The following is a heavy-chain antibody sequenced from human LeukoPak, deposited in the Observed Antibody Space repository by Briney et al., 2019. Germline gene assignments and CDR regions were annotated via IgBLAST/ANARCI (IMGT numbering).Heavy chain of an antibody. CDR1: GYTLTSYY. CDR2: INPSGGST. J-gene: IGHJ4*02. CDR3: ARGNGDGSSDY. Sequence: GASVKVSCKASGYTLTSYYMHWGGRAPGQGLEWMGIINPSGGSTSYAQKFQGRVTMTRDTSTSTVYMELSRLRSEDTAVYYCARGNGDGSSDYWGQGTLVTVSS. D-gene: IGHD5-24*01. V-gene: IGHV1-46*01.